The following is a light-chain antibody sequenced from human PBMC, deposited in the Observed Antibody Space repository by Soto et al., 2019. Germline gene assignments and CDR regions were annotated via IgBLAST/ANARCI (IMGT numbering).Light chain of an antibody. CDR3: QQYNTFSAWT. CDR1: QSISNW. V-gene: IGKV1-5*03. CDR2: KTS. J-gene: IGKJ1*01. Sequence: DIQMTQSPSTLSASVGDRVTITCRASQSISNWLAWYQQKPGTAPKLLIFKTSSLESGVPSRFSRGGSGTEFTLTISSLQPDDFATYYCQQYNTFSAWTCRQGTKVEIK.